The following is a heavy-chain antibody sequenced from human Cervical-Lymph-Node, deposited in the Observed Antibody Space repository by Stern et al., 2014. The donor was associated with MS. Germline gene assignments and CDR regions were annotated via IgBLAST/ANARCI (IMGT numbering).Heavy chain of an antibody. Sequence: QVQLVQSGPEVKKPGASVKVSCKSSGYTFSTYGISWVRQAPGQGLEWMGWISGYNDNTNYVEKFQGRVTMTKDTSTSTAYMELRSLTSDDTAVYYCARDPRIAVAGTGGGFDPWGQGTLVTVSS. CDR3: ARDPRIAVAGTGGGFDP. J-gene: IGHJ5*02. CDR1: GYTFSTYG. CDR2: ISGYNDNT. D-gene: IGHD6-19*01. V-gene: IGHV1-18*01.